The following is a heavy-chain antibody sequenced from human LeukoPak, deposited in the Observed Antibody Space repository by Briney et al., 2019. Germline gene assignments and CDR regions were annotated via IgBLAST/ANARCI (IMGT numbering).Heavy chain of an antibody. J-gene: IGHJ4*02. Sequence: GESLKISCKGSGYSFTNYWIGWVRQMPGEGLEWMGIIYPGDSDTRYSPSFQGQVTISADKSISTAYLQWSSLKASDTATYYCARGAGYCSDGTCYNFDNWGQGTLVTVSS. CDR3: ARGAGYCSDGTCYNFDN. CDR1: GYSFTNYW. CDR2: IYPGDSDT. D-gene: IGHD2-15*01. V-gene: IGHV5-51*01.